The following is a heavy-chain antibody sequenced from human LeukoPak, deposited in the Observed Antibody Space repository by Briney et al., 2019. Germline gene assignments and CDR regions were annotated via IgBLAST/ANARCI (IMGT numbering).Heavy chain of an antibody. D-gene: IGHD4-23*01. CDR2: IYYSGST. CDR3: ARHSSVAGKDNWFDP. V-gene: IGHV4-39*07. J-gene: IGHJ5*02. Sequence: PSETLSLACTVSGGSISSSIYYWGWIRQPPGKGLEWIGSIYYSGSTYYNPSLKSRVTISVDTSKNQFSLKLSSVTAADTAVYYCARHSSVAGKDNWFDPWGQGTLVTVSS. CDR1: GGSISSSIYY.